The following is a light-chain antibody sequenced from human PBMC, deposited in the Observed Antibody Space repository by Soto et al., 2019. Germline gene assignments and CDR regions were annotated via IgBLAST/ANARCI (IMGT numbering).Light chain of an antibody. CDR3: QQYYSPPRP. Sequence: EIVLTQSPGTLSLSPGERATLSCRASQSVSSSYLAWYQQKPGQAPRLLIYRPSSRYAGISDRFSGSGSETDLPLTISRLEPDYFAVYYCQQYYSPPRPFGHGTRL. J-gene: IGKJ1*01. CDR2: RPS. CDR1: QSVSSSY. V-gene: IGKV3-20*01.